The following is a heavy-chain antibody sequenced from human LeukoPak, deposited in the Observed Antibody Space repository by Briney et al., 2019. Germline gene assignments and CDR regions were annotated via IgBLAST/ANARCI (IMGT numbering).Heavy chain of an antibody. CDR3: ASSIKYYYDSSGYYY. V-gene: IGHV3-11*01. CDR1: GGSISSYY. Sequence: LSLTCTVSGGSISSYYWSWIRQAPGRGLEWVSYISSSGSTIYYADSVKGRFTISRDNAKNSLYLQMNSLRAEDTAVYYCASSIKYYYDSSGYYYWGQGTLVTVSS. J-gene: IGHJ4*02. CDR2: ISSSGSTI. D-gene: IGHD3-22*01.